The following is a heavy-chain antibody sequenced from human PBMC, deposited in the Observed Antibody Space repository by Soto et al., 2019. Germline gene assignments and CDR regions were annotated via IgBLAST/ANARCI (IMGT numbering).Heavy chain of an antibody. V-gene: IGHV3-21*01. CDR1: GFTFSSYS. CDR3: ARDGWDYGATVDYYYYYGMDV. J-gene: IGHJ6*02. CDR2: ISSSSSYI. Sequence: GGSLRLSCAASGFTFSSYSMNWVRQAPGKGLEWVSSISSSSSYIYYADSVKGRFTISRDNAKNSLYLQMNSLRAEDTAVYYCARDGWDYGATVDYYYYYGMDVWGQGTTVTVSS. D-gene: IGHD4-17*01.